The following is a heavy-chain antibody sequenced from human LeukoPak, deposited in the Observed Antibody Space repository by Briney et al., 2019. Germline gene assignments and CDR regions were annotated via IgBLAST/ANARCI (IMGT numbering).Heavy chain of an antibody. CDR3: ARDRPYCSSTSCLSRGGVRFDP. V-gene: IGHV4-59*01. CDR1: GGSISSYY. CDR2: IYYSGST. D-gene: IGHD2-2*01. J-gene: IGHJ5*02. Sequence: SETLSLTCTVSGGSISSYYWSWIRQPPGKGLEWIGYIYYSGSTNYNPSLRSRVTISLDTSKNQFSLKLSSVTAADTAVYYCARDRPYCSSTSCLSRGGVRFDPWGQGTLVTVSS.